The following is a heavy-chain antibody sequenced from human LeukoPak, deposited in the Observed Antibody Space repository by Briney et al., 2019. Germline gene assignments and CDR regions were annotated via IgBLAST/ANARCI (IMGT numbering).Heavy chain of an antibody. CDR1: GFTFSSYA. CDR2: ISYDGSNK. J-gene: IGHJ4*02. Sequence: PGGSLRLSCAASGFTFSSYAMHWVRQAPGKGLEWVAVISYDGSNKYYGDSVKGRFTISRDNSKNTLYLQMNSLRAEDTAVYYCAGGQLRYFDWLLRFDYWGQGTLVTVSS. CDR3: AGGQLRYFDWLLRFDY. V-gene: IGHV3-30*04. D-gene: IGHD3-9*01.